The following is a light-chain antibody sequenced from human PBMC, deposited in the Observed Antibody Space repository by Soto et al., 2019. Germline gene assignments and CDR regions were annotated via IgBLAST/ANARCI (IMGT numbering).Light chain of an antibody. Sequence: DIQITHSPPSLSASVLYRVTITCQASQNINNYLNWYQQKPGRAPKLLIYDASNLEAGVPSRFRGSGSGTDFTFTISRLQPEDIATYYCQQYENLPTFGQGTRLEIK. CDR1: QNINNY. CDR2: DAS. V-gene: IGKV1-33*01. J-gene: IGKJ5*01. CDR3: QQYENLPT.